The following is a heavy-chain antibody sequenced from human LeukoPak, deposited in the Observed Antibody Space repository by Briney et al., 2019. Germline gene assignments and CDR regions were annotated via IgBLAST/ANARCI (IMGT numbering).Heavy chain of an antibody. CDR3: ARLYDYGDHGYFDY. Sequence: SETLSLTCAVYGGSFSGYYWSWIRQPPGKGLEWIGEINHSGSTNYNPSLKSRVTISVDTSKNQFSLKLSSVTAADTAVYYCARLYDYGDHGYFDYWGQGTLVTVSS. D-gene: IGHD4-17*01. CDR2: INHSGST. V-gene: IGHV4-34*01. J-gene: IGHJ4*02. CDR1: GGSFSGYY.